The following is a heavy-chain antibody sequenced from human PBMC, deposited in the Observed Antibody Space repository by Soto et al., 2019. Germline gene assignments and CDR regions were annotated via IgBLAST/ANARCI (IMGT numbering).Heavy chain of an antibody. D-gene: IGHD5-18*01. CDR3: AKLGYGNWALWYFDY. Sequence: PGGSLRLSCAASGFTFSSYAMSWVRQAPGKGLEWVSAISGSGGSTYYADSVKGRFTISRDNSKNTLYLQMNSLRAEDTAVYYCAKLGYGNWALWYFDYWGQGTLVTVSS. J-gene: IGHJ4*02. V-gene: IGHV3-23*01. CDR2: ISGSGGST. CDR1: GFTFSSYA.